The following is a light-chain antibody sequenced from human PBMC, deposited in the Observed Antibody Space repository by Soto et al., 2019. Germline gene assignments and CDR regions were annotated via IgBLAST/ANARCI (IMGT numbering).Light chain of an antibody. CDR1: QAISNY. Sequence: DFHMTQSPSSLSASVGDRVTITCRANQAISNYLAWYQQRPGRVPQVLIYAASTLQSGVPSRFSGRGSGSEFTLTINGLQPEDVGTYYCQRYNGAPYTFGQGTKVEIK. CDR2: AAS. V-gene: IGKV1-27*01. J-gene: IGKJ2*01. CDR3: QRYNGAPYT.